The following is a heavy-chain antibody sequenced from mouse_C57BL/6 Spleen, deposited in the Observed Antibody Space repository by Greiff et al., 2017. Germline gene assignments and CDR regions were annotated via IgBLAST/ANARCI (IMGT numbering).Heavy chain of an antibody. CDR2: ISSGSSTI. V-gene: IGHV5-17*01. CDR3: ARGVLRFNWDFDV. J-gene: IGHJ1*03. D-gene: IGHD1-1*01. CDR1: GFTFSDYG. Sequence: EVQLVESGGGLVKPGGSLKLSCAASGFTFSDYGMHWVRQAPEKGLEWVAYISSGSSTIYYADTVKGRFTISRDNAKNTLFLQMTSLRSEDTAMYYCARGVLRFNWDFDVWGTGTTVTVSS.